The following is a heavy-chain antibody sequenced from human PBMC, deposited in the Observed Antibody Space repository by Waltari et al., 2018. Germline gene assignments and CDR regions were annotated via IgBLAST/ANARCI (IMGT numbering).Heavy chain of an antibody. D-gene: IGHD3-9*01. CDR3: ARDEIDVLAALYACDV. J-gene: IGHJ3*01. V-gene: IGHV1-2*02. CDR2: MNPYTGAT. Sequence: VQLEQSGAEVRKPGASMKISCKASGYTFTAYTKRWVRQAPGQGLEWVGWMNPYTGATTYAQRFQGRVTMTRDTAITTAYMDLTNLTSDDTAAYFCARDEIDVLAALYACDVWGQGTMVAVSS. CDR1: GYTFTAYT.